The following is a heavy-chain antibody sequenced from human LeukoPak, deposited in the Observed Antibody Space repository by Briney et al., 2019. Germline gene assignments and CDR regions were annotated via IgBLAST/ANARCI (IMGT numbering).Heavy chain of an antibody. Sequence: ASVKVSCKASGYTFTDYYIHWVRQAPGQGLEWMGWINTYSGGTKYAQKFQGWVTMTRDTSISTTYMELSRLRSDDTAVYYCARWNIVVVPAARDYNYYMDVWGKGTTVTISS. CDR1: GYTFTDYY. CDR2: INTYSGGT. D-gene: IGHD2-2*01. V-gene: IGHV1-2*04. CDR3: ARWNIVVVPAARDYNYYMDV. J-gene: IGHJ6*03.